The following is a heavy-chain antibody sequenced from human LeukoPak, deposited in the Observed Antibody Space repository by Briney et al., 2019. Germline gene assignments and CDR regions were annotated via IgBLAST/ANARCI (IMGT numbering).Heavy chain of an antibody. CDR1: GGSISSNGYY. CDR3: ARGGYYGSGNDFRFDP. D-gene: IGHD3-10*01. CDR2: IYYSGGT. Sequence: SETLSLTCTVSGGSISSNGYYWAWFRQPPGKGLEWIGSIYYSGGTYYNPSLKSRVTISVDTSKNQFSLKLNSVTAADTAVYYCARGGYYGSGNDFRFDPWGQGTLVTVSS. V-gene: IGHV4-39*07. J-gene: IGHJ5*02.